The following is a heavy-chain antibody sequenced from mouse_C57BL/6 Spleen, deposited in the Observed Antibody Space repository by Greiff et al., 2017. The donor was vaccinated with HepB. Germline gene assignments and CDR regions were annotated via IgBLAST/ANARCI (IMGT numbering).Heavy chain of an antibody. J-gene: IGHJ2*01. CDR1: GYSFTGYY. Sequence: VQLQQSGPELVKPGASVKISCKASGYSFTGYYMNWVKQSPEKSLEWIGEINPSTGGTTYNQKFKAKATLTVDKSSSTAYMQLKSLTSEDSAVYYCARGRGDYFDYWGQGTTLTVSS. V-gene: IGHV1-42*01. CDR2: INPSTGGT. CDR3: ARGRGDYFDY.